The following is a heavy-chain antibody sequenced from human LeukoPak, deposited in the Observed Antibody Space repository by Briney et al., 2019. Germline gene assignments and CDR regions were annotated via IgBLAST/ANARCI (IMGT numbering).Heavy chain of an antibody. V-gene: IGHV4-39*01. CDR3: ARPDYDSSGTDY. CDR2: IYYRERT. Sequence: PSETLSLTCSVSGASISSSNYYWAWIRQPPGKGLELIGSIYYRERTYYNPSLKSRVTISVDTSKNQFSLKLSSVTAADTAVYYCARPDYDSSGTDYWVQGTMVTVSS. D-gene: IGHD3-22*01. CDR1: GASISSSNYY. J-gene: IGHJ4*02.